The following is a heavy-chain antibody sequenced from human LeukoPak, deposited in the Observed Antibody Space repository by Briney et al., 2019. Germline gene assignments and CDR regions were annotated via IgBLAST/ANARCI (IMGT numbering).Heavy chain of an antibody. CDR1: GFTFREYS. D-gene: IGHD2-15*01. J-gene: IGHJ5*02. Sequence: GGSLRLSSAASGFTFREYSMSWVRQAPGKGLEWVSNIRSNGGDTYYTDSVKGRFTISRDNSKNTLYLEMNSLRAEDTAVYYCAKGGYTTWFAPWGQGTLVTVSS. CDR3: AKGGYTTWFAP. CDR2: IRSNGGDT. V-gene: IGHV3-23*01.